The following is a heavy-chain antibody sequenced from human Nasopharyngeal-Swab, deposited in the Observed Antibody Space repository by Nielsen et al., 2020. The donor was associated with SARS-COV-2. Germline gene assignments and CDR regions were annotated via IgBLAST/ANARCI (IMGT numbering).Heavy chain of an antibody. CDR3: ARGGYSYGPDY. V-gene: IGHV4-34*01. J-gene: IGHJ4*02. D-gene: IGHD5-18*01. CDR1: GGSFRGYY. Sequence: SETLSLTCAVYGGSFRGYYWSWLRQPPGKWLEWIGEINHSGSTNYNPSLKSRVTISVDTSKNQFSLKLSSVTAADTAVYYCARGGYSYGPDYWGQGTLVTVSS. CDR2: INHSGST.